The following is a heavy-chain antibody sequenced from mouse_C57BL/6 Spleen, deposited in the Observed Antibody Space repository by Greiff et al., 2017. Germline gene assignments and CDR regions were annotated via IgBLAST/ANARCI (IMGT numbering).Heavy chain of an antibody. CDR3: AKGHYDYDHGYFDV. CDR2: IWRGGST. Sequence: QVQLQQSGPGLVQPSQCLSITCTVSGFSLTSYGVHWVRQSPGKGLEWLGVIWRGGSTDYNAAFMSRLSITKDNSKSQVFFKMNSLQADDTAIYYSAKGHYDYDHGYFDVWGTGTTVTVSS. CDR1: GFSLTSYG. V-gene: IGHV2-5*01. J-gene: IGHJ1*03. D-gene: IGHD2-4*01.